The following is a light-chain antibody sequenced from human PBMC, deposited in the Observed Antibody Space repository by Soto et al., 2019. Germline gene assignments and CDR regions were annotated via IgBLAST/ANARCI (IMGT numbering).Light chain of an antibody. CDR3: CSSGGSPTYG. CDR1: SSNVGSYKL. J-gene: IGLJ1*01. Sequence: QSALTQPASVSGCPGQSITISCTGTSSNVGSYKLVSWYQQHPGKAPKLMIFEVNKRPSGVSNSFSGSKSGNTASLTISGMKIADDADYYSCSSGGSPTYGFGTGTKVTVL. CDR2: EVN. V-gene: IGLV2-23*02.